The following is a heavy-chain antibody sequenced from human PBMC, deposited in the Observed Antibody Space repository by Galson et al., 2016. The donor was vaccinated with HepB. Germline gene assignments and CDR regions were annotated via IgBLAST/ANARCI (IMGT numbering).Heavy chain of an antibody. D-gene: IGHD1-26*01. Sequence: SLRLSCAASGFRFNTYGMYWVRQAPGKGLEWVTVISFDGSTKYYADSVRGRFTVSKDISKNTLYLQMNSLRGDDTAVYYCARVVAVGGNPPFAFDYWGQGTLVTASS. V-gene: IGHV3-30*03. CDR1: GFRFNTYG. CDR2: ISFDGSTK. CDR3: ARVVAVGGNPPFAFDY. J-gene: IGHJ4*02.